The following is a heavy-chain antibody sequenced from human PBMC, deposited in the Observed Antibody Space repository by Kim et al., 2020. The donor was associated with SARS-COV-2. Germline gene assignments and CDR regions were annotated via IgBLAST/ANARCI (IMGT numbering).Heavy chain of an antibody. V-gene: IGHV3-21*01. Sequence: GGSLRLSCAASGFTFSAYNMHWVRQAPGTGLEWVSVITIGRSFIYYADSLKGRFTISRDNTKNSVYLPMNSLRAEDSAVYYCARGGRTTLSLLGYWVRGT. D-gene: IGHD3-16*01. CDR2: ITIGRSFI. CDR3: ARGGRTTLSLLGY. J-gene: IGHJ4*02. CDR1: GFTFSAYN.